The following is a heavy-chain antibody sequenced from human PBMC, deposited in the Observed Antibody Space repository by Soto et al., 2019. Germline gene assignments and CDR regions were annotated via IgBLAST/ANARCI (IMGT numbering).Heavy chain of an antibody. CDR3: AKDPPLPGYSSSWYREFDY. J-gene: IGHJ4*02. D-gene: IGHD6-13*01. V-gene: IGHV3-23*01. CDR1: GFTFTSNA. Sequence: EVQLLESGGGLVHPGGSLRLSCAASGFTFTSNAMSWVRQAPGKGLEWVSAISGSGGSTYYADSVKGRFTISRDNSKNTLYLQMNSLRAEDTAVYYCAKDPPLPGYSSSWYREFDYWGQGTLVTVSS. CDR2: ISGSGGST.